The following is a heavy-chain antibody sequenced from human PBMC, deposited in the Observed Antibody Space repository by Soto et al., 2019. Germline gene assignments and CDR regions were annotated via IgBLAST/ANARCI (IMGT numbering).Heavy chain of an antibody. CDR1: GGSISSGDYY. D-gene: IGHD3-22*01. CDR3: ARDRGTYYYDCSGYANNWFDP. J-gene: IGHJ5*02. CDR2: IYYSGST. Sequence: QVQLQESGPGLVKPSQTLSLTCTVSGGSISSGDYYWSWIRQPPGKGLEWIGYIYYSGSTYYNPSLKSRVTISVDTSKNQCSLKLSSVTAADTAVYYCARDRGTYYYDCSGYANNWFDPWGQGTLVTVSS. V-gene: IGHV4-30-4*01.